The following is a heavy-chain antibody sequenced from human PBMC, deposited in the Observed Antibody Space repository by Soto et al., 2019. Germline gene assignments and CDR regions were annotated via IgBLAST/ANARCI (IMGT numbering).Heavy chain of an antibody. J-gene: IGHJ6*02. D-gene: IGHD6-13*01. CDR2: IIPILTTP. V-gene: IGHV1-69*13. Sequence: AVKVSCKASGGMFSTFGFSWVRQSPGQGPEWIGGIIPILTTPNYAERFQGRVTIVADELTTTVYMELSSPRSEDTAMYYCATSVGIAATGEDGLDVWGQGTSDTVPS. CDR3: ATSVGIAATGEDGLDV. CDR1: GGMFSTFG.